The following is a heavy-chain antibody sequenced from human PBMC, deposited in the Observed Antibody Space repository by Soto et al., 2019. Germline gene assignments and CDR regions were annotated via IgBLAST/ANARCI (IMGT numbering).Heavy chain of an antibody. D-gene: IGHD6-19*01. CDR2: IWSDGSNE. J-gene: IGHJ4*02. V-gene: IGHV3-33*08. Sequence: GALRVYCAASGLTFSDHHMDWVRQAPGRGLEWVAVIWSDGSNEYYAGSVKGRFTISRDNSKNTLYLQMSSLRVEDTAVYYCATDYSSTGYGLVYWGQGALVPVSS. CDR3: ATDYSSTGYGLVY. CDR1: GLTFSDHH.